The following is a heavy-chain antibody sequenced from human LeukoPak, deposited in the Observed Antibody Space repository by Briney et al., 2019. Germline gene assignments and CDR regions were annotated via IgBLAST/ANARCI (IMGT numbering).Heavy chain of an antibody. J-gene: IGHJ4*02. Sequence: GGSLRLSCAASGFTFSSYSMNWVRQAPGKGLEWVSSISSSSSYIYYAGSVKGRFTISRDKAKNSLYLQMNSLRAEDTAVYYCARDGEPYSSGGPYYFDYWGQGTLVTVSS. CDR2: ISSSSSYI. CDR3: ARDGEPYSSGGPYYFDY. CDR1: GFTFSSYS. V-gene: IGHV3-21*01. D-gene: IGHD6-19*01.